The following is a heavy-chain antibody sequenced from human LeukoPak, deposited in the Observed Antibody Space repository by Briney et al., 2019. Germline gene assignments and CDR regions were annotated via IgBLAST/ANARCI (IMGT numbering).Heavy chain of an antibody. D-gene: IGHD4-11*01. CDR1: GGSISGGY. CDR3: AKSYFDYSTYYSYYFNL. CDR2: VYTSGSI. V-gene: IGHV4-4*09. Sequence: PSETLSLTCTVSGGSISGGYWSWIRQPPGRGLEWIGYVYTSGSINYNPSLKSRVTISVDTSKSQFALKLSSVTAADTAVYYCAKSYFDYSTYYSYYFNLWGQGALVTVSS. J-gene: IGHJ4*02.